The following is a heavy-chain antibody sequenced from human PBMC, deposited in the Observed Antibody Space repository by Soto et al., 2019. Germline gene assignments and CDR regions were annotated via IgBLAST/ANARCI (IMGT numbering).Heavy chain of an antibody. CDR2: SSGSGGST. J-gene: IGHJ6*03. CDR3: AKSGRFLEWLSTTNMDV. CDR1: GFTFSSYA. Sequence: GGSLRLSCAASGFTFSSYAVSWVRQAPGKGLEWVSASSGSGGSTYYADSVKGRFTISRDNSKNTLYLQMNSLRAEDTAVYYCAKSGRFLEWLSTTNMDVWGKGTTVTV. V-gene: IGHV3-23*01. D-gene: IGHD3-3*01.